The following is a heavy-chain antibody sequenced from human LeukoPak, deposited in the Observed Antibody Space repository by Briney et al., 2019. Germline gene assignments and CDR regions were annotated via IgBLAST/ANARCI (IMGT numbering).Heavy chain of an antibody. CDR1: GFTFTNYG. J-gene: IGHJ6*04. CDR3: AELGITMIGGV. CDR2: ISSSGSTI. Sequence: GGSLRLSCVASGFTFTNYGMNWVRQAPGKGLEWVSYISSSGSTIYYADSVKGRFTISRDNAKNSLYLQMNSLRAEDTAVYYCAELGITMIGGVWGKGTTVTISS. V-gene: IGHV3-48*04. D-gene: IGHD3-10*02.